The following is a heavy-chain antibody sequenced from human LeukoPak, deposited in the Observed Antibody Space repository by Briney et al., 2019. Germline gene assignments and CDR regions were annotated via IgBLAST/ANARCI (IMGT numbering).Heavy chain of an antibody. CDR3: ARRSYNSPFRY. V-gene: IGHV4-34*01. CDR1: GGSFSGYY. D-gene: IGHD5-24*01. J-gene: IGHJ4*02. CDR2: INHSGSI. Sequence: PSETLSLTCGVYGGSFSGYYWSWIRQPPGKGLEWIGEINHSGSINYNPSLKSRVTISVDTSKNQFSLGLSSVTAADTAVYYCARRSYNSPFRYWGQGTLVTVSS.